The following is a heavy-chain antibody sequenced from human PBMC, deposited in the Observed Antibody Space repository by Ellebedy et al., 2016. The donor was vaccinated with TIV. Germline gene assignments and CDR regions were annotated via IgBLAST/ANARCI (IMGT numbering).Heavy chain of an antibody. V-gene: IGHV4-39*07. CDR2: IYYSGIT. J-gene: IGHJ4*02. CDR1: GGSISSSSYY. D-gene: IGHD4-23*01. Sequence: MPSETLSLTCTVSGGSISSSSYYWGWIRQPPGKGLEWIGSIYYSGITFYNPSLKSRVPISIDTARNQFSLKLTSVTAADKAVYYCARGYGGISPFDYWGQGTLVTVSS. CDR3: ARGYGGISPFDY.